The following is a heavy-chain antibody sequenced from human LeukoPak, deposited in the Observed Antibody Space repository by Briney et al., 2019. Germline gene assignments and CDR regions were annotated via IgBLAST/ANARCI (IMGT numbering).Heavy chain of an antibody. J-gene: IGHJ4*02. CDR2: ISGSGGST. Sequence: VGSLRLSCAASGFTFSSYAMSWVRQAPGKGLEGFSAISGSGGSTYYADSVKGRFTISRDNSKNTLYLQMNSLRAEDTAVYSCAKVAYYYDSSGYYYGHFDYWGQGTLVTVSS. D-gene: IGHD3-22*01. V-gene: IGHV3-23*01. CDR3: AKVAYYYDSSGYYYGHFDY. CDR1: GFTFSSYA.